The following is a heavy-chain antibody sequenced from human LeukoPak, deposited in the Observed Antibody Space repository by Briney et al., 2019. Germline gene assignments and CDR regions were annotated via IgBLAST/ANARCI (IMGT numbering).Heavy chain of an antibody. D-gene: IGHD6-13*01. Sequence: SVKVFCKASRDTFSSYAISWVRQAPGQGLEWMGRIIPIFGTANYAQKFQGRVTINTDESTSTAYMELSSLRAEDTAVYYCARVEVAAAGPSWPPIDYWGQGTLVTVSS. CDR1: RDTFSSYA. J-gene: IGHJ4*02. CDR3: ARVEVAAAGPSWPPIDY. CDR2: IIPIFGTA. V-gene: IGHV1-69*05.